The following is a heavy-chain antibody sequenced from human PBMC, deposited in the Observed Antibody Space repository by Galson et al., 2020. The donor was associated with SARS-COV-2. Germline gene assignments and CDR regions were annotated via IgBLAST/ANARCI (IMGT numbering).Heavy chain of an antibody. J-gene: IGHJ4*02. CDR3: ASLGSGRG. D-gene: IGHD3-10*01. CDR1: GFPFSLYW. V-gene: IGHV3-74*01. Sequence: GESLKTPCAGPGFPFSLYWMHLVRQAPGQGLVWVSRISSDGSATWYADSVKGRFTVSRDNAKRMLYLEMSGLRAEDTAVYYCASLGSGRGWGQGTQGTVSS. CDR2: ISSDGSAT.